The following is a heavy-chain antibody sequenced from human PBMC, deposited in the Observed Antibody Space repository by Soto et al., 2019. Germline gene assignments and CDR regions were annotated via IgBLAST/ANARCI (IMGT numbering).Heavy chain of an antibody. D-gene: IGHD4-17*01. J-gene: IGHJ4*02. CDR2: IYYSGSP. V-gene: IGHV4-39*07. CDR1: RDSISSSSYY. Sequence: PSETLSLTCTVSRDSISSSSYYWGWVRQPPGKGLEWIGSIYYSGSPYFNPSLKSRVTISVDTSKNQFSLKLNSVTAADTAVYYCARGMTTVTTFDYWGQGTLVT. CDR3: ARGMTTVTTFDY.